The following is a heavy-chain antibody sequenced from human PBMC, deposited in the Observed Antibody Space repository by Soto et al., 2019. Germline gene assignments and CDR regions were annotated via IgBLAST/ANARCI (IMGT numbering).Heavy chain of an antibody. CDR2: INAGNGNT. D-gene: IGHD3-22*01. CDR1: GYTFTSYS. J-gene: IGHJ4*02. CDR3: ARAQRWERSASYYDSSGYYPSFHY. Sequence: ASVKVSCKASGYTFTSYSMHWVPQAPGQRLEWMGWINAGNGNTKYSQKFQGRVTITRDTSASTAYMELSSLRSEDTAVYYCARAQRWERSASYYDSSGYYPSFHYWGQGTLVTVSS. V-gene: IGHV1-3*01.